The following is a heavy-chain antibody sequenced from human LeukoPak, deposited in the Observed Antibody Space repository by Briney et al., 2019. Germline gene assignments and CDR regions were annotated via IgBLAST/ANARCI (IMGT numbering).Heavy chain of an antibody. J-gene: IGHJ4*02. CDR1: GYSFTNYW. CDR2: INPGDTNI. Sequence: GESLKISCKASGYSFTNYWIGWVRQMPGKGLEWMGMINPGDTNIAYSPSFQGQVTISADRSISTVYLQWGSLKASDTAMYYCARPRRAERDEDFWGQGTLVTVSS. CDR3: ARPRRAERDEDF. V-gene: IGHV5-51*01. D-gene: IGHD1-1*01.